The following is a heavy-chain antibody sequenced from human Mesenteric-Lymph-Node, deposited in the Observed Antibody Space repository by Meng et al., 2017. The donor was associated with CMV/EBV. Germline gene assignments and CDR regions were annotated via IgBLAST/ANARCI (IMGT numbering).Heavy chain of an antibody. CDR2: IIPILGIA. CDR3: AGGIAAAGSRWFDP. CDR1: GGTFSSYT. D-gene: IGHD6-13*01. V-gene: IGHV1-69*02. J-gene: IGHJ5*02. Sequence: QVQLVQSGAEVKKPGSSGKVSCKASGGTFSSYTISWVRRAPGQGLEWMGRIIPILGIANYAQKFQGRVTITADKSTSTAYMELSSLRSEDTAVYYCAGGIAAAGSRWFDPWGQGTLVTVSS.